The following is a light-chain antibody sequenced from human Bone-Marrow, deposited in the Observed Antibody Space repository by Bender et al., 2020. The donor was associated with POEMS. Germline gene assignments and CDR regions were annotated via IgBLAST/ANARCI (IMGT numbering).Light chain of an antibody. J-gene: IGLJ3*02. CDR2: DVT. V-gene: IGLV2-11*01. CDR1: SSDVANYNL. Sequence: QSALTQPASVSRSPGQSITISCTGTSSDVANYNLVSWYQQHPGKAPKLIIYDVTQRPSGVPDRFSASKSGNTASLTISGLQVEDETDYYCCSYSGSYTWVFGGGTKVTVL. CDR3: CSYSGSYTWV.